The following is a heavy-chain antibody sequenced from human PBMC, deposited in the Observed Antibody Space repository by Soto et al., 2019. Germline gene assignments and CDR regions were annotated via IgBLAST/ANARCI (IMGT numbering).Heavy chain of an antibody. CDR1: GFTFSSYA. Sequence: GGSLRLSCTGSGFTFSSYAMHWVRLAPGKGLEWVAVVSYDGSIENYADSVRGRFAISRDNSKNTVFLQMNSLRVEDTAVYYCAKDLYYYDFSLDDSWGQGTLVTVSS. J-gene: IGHJ5*02. CDR2: VSYDGSIE. V-gene: IGHV3-30*09. CDR3: AKDLYYYDFSLDDS. D-gene: IGHD3-16*01.